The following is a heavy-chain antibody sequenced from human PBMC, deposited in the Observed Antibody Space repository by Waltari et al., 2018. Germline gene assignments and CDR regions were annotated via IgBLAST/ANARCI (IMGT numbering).Heavy chain of an antibody. CDR1: GFTYSMYW. J-gene: IGHJ2*01. CDR3: ARGARRTTVTTGWWYFDL. CDR2: SNSDGSST. V-gene: IGHV3-74*01. Sequence: EVQLVESGGGLVQPGGSLRLSCAASGFTYSMYWMRWVRQAPGKGLVGVSRSNSDGSSTSYADSVKGRFTISKDNAKNTVYLQMNSLRAEDTAIYYCARGARRTTVTTGWWYFDLWGRGTLVTVSS. D-gene: IGHD4-17*01.